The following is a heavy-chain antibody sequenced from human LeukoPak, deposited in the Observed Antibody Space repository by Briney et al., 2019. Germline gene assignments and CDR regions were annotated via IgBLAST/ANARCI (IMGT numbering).Heavy chain of an antibody. D-gene: IGHD6-13*01. J-gene: IGHJ4*02. V-gene: IGHV3-66*01. CDR3: ARGAGPDSSSWSIDY. Sequence: GGSLRLSCAASGFIVSDHYMGWVRQAPGKGLDWVSVMYSSGNIHYADSVEGRFTISRDNSKNTLYLQMNSLRAEDTAVYYCARGAGPDSSSWSIDYWGQGTLVTVSS. CDR1: GFIVSDHY. CDR2: MYSSGNI.